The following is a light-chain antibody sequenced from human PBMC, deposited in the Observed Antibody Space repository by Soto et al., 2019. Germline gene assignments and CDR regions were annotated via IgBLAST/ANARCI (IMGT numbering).Light chain of an antibody. CDR2: EVT. CDR3: SAYTSTITSIV. Sequence: QSALTQPASVSGSPGQSITLSCTGTSSDIGSYRYVSWYQQHPGKAPKLMISEVTHRPSGVSNRFSGSKSGNTASLTISGLQPEDEADYYCSAYTSTITSIVFGTGTKLTVL. CDR1: SSDIGSYRY. J-gene: IGLJ1*01. V-gene: IGLV2-14*01.